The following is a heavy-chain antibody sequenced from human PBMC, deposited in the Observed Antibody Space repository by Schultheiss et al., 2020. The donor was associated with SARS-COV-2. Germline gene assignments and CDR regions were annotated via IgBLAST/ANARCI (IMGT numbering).Heavy chain of an antibody. Sequence: SETLSLTCAVSGGSISSGGYSWSWIRQPAGKGLEWIGRIYTSGSTNYNPSLKSRVTISVDTSKNQFSLKLSSVTAADTAVYYCARGLSGYYDYWGQGTLVTVSS. CDR3: ARGLSGYYDY. D-gene: IGHD2-15*01. J-gene: IGHJ4*02. V-gene: IGHV4-61*02. CDR1: GGSISSGGYS. CDR2: IYTSGST.